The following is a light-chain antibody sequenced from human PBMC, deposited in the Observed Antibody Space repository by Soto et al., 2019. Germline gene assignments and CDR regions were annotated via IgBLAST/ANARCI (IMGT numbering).Light chain of an antibody. CDR2: EVS. J-gene: IGLJ1*01. CDR3: SSYTTSSPYV. CDR1: SSDVGAFNY. V-gene: IGLV2-14*01. Sequence: QSVLTQPASVSGSPGQSIIISCTGTSSDVGAFNYVSWYQQHPGKAPKLLIYEVSHRPSGISGRFSGSKSGNTASLTISGLQVDDEADYFCSSYTTSSPYVFGAGTKVTVL.